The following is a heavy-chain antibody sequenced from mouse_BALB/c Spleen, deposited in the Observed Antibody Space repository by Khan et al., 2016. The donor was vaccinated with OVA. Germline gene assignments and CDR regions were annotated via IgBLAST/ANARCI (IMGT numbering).Heavy chain of an antibody. CDR2: INPTSGYT. Sequence: QVQLQQSGAELAKPGASVKMSCTASGYTFTSYWMHWINQRPGQGLEWIGYINPTSGYTDYNQTFKDKTTLTADKSTSTAYMQLSSQTSDDSAVYYCARERIDYWGQGTALTVSS. CDR3: ARERIDY. V-gene: IGHV1-7*01. CDR1: GYTFTSYW. J-gene: IGHJ2*01.